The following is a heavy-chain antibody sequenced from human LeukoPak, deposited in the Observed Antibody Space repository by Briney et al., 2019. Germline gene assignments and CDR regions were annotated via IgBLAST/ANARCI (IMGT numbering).Heavy chain of an antibody. CDR3: AKDSRGSYFDY. J-gene: IGHJ4*02. CDR1: GGTFSSYA. CDR2: ILPIFGTA. V-gene: IGHV1-69*13. Sequence: ASVKVSCKASGGTFSSYAINWVRQAPGQGLEWMGGILPIFGTANYAQKFQGRVTITADESTSTAYMELSSLRSEDTAVYYCAKDSRGSYFDYWGQGTLVTVSS.